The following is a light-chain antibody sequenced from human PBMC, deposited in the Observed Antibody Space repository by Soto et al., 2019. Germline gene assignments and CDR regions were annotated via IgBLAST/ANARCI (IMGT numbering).Light chain of an antibody. J-gene: IGKJ1*01. CDR1: QSVNSR. CDR3: QKYGNFWT. Sequence: EIVLTQSPATLSLSPGERATLSCRASQSVNSRLAWYQHKPGQAPRLLIYHTSNRATGIPDRFSGSGSGTDFSLTIRRLEPDDFAVYYCQKYGNFWTFGQGTKVDIK. V-gene: IGKV3-11*01. CDR2: HTS.